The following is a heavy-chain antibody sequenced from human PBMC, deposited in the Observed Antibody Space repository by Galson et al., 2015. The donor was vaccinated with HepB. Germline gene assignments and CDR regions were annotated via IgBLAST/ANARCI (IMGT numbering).Heavy chain of an antibody. CDR2: ISAYNGNT. CDR1: GYTFTSYG. V-gene: IGHV1-18*01. D-gene: IGHD2-15*01. J-gene: IGHJ6*03. CDR3: AREGLVVAPIVYYYYYMDV. Sequence: SVKVSCKASGYTFTSYGISWVRQAPGQGLEWMGWISAYNGNTNYAQKLQGRVTMTTDTSTSTAYMELRSLRSDDTAVYYCAREGLVVAPIVYYYYYMDVWGKGTTVTVSS.